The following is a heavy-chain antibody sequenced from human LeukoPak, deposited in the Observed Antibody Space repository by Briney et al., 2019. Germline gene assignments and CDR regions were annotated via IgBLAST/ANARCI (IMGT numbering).Heavy chain of an antibody. CDR2: ISGSGGST. Sequence: PGGSLRLSCAASGFTFSTYAVNWVRQAPGKGLEWVSAISGSGGSTYYADSVKGRFTISRDNSKNTLYLQMSSLRAEDTAVYYCAKDRGRYYDSSGYYWGYYFGSWGQGILVTVST. D-gene: IGHD3-22*01. CDR3: AKDRGRYYDSSGYYWGYYFGS. J-gene: IGHJ4*02. V-gene: IGHV3-23*01. CDR1: GFTFSTYA.